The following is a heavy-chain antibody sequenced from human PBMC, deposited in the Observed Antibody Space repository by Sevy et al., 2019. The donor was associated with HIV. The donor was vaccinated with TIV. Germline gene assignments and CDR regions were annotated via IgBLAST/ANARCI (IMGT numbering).Heavy chain of an antibody. D-gene: IGHD6-19*01. Sequence: SETLSLTCSVSGASTTSTAYYWGWIRQSPGKGLAWIVGIRHGARTFHNQSLQSRVTISADTSKNQFSLKLSSVTAADTSIYYCVGPKLTYSSGWHYFDYWGQGTVVTVSS. CDR3: VGPKLTYSSGWHYFDY. CDR1: GASTTSTAYY. J-gene: IGHJ4*02. V-gene: IGHV4-39*01. CDR2: IRHGART.